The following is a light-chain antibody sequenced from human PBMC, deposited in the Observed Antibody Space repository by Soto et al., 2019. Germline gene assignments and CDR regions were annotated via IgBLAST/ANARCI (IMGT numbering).Light chain of an antibody. CDR1: QSVSID. CDR3: QQYNKWPQK. V-gene: IGKV3-15*01. J-gene: IGKJ1*01. Sequence: EIVMTQSPATVPASPGERVTRSCRASQSVSIDLAWYQQKPGQGPRLLIYGASTRATDIPATFTGSGSGTEFTLTISSLQSEDIAVYYCQQYNKWPQKFGQGSQVDIK. CDR2: GAS.